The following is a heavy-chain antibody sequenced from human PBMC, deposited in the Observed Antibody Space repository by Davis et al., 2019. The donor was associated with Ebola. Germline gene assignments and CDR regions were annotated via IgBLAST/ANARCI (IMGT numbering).Heavy chain of an antibody. D-gene: IGHD6-13*01. CDR2: SNPNSGNT. V-gene: IGHV1-2*06. CDR3: ARETHTSSQYYLDN. CDR1: GYIFTDYY. Sequence: AASVKVSCKASGYIFTDYYIQWVRQAPGQGLEWMGRSNPNSGNTNHAQKFQGRVTMTRDTSINTAYMELSGLTSDDTAVYYCARETHTSSQYYLDNWGQGTLLTFSS. J-gene: IGHJ4*02.